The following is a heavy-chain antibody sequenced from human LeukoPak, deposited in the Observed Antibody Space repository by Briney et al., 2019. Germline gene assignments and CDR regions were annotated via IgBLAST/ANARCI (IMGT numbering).Heavy chain of an antibody. CDR2: ISAYIGNT. J-gene: IGHJ2*01. Sequence: ASVKVSCKASGYTFTSYGISWVRQAPGQGLEWMGWISAYIGNTNYAQKLQGRVTMTTDTSTSTAYMDLRSLRSDDTAVYYCARGVLGYCSSTSCYNWYFDLWGRGTLVTVSS. D-gene: IGHD2-2*02. CDR1: GYTFTSYG. CDR3: ARGVLGYCSSTSCYNWYFDL. V-gene: IGHV1-18*04.